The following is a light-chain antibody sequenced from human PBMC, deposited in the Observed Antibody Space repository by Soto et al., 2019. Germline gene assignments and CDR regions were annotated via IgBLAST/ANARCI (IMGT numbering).Light chain of an antibody. CDR2: EVS. CDR3: SSYTSSSTSYV. Sequence: QSVLTQPASVSGSPGQSTTISCTGTSSDVGGYNYVSWYQQHPGKAPKLMIYEVSNRPSGVSYRFSGSKSGNTASLTISGLQAEDEADYYCSSYTSSSTSYVFGTGTKVTVL. J-gene: IGLJ1*01. CDR1: SSDVGGYNY. V-gene: IGLV2-14*01.